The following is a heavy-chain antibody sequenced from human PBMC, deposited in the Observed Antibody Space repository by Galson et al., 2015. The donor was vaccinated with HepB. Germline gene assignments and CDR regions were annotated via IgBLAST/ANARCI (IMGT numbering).Heavy chain of an antibody. J-gene: IGHJ4*02. D-gene: IGHD1-14*01. CDR3: TTSIKGTPESDF. Sequence: SLRLSCAASGFTFSNAWMSWVRQAPGKGLEWVGRSRSKTDGGTIDYAAPVKGRFTISRDDSKNTMYLEMSSLKSEDTAVYYCTTSIKGTPESDFWGQGTLVSFSS. V-gene: IGHV3-15*01. CDR1: GFTFSNAW. CDR2: SRSKTDGGTI.